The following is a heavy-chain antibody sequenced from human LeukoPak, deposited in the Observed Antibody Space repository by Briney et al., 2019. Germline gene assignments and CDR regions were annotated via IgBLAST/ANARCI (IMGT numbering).Heavy chain of an antibody. CDR3: AREYSSGWYGGGWGGLGFDY. CDR1: GFTFSSYA. Sequence: GGSLRLSCAASGFTFSSYAMSWVRQAPGKGLEWVSAISGSGGSTYYADSVKGRFTISRDNSKNTPYLQMNSLRAEDTAVYYCAREYSSGWYGGGWGGLGFDYWGQGTLVTVSS. CDR2: ISGSGGST. D-gene: IGHD6-19*01. J-gene: IGHJ4*02. V-gene: IGHV3-23*01.